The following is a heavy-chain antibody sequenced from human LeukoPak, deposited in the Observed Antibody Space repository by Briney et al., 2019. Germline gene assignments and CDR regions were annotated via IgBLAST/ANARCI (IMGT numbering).Heavy chain of an antibody. D-gene: IGHD1-26*01. CDR3: FRGERGYSKGGCHY. CDR2: INPNSGGT. J-gene: IGHJ4*02. CDR1: GYTFTGYH. V-gene: IGHV1-2*02. Sequence: ASLRGSCEASGYTFTGYHMHWVRQAPGQGLEWMGWINPNSGGTNYAQNFQGRVTMTRDTSTSTAYMVLRRLRSDDTAVYYCFRGERGYSKGGCHYWGQGTLVTVSS.